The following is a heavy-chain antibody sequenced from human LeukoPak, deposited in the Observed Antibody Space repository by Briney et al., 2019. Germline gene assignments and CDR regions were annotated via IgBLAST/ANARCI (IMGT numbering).Heavy chain of an antibody. CDR1: GFTFSSYG. CDR3: AKDGYYYDSSGYSIVRYYYGMDV. D-gene: IGHD3-22*01. CDR2: ISYDGSNK. Sequence: GGSLRLSCAASGFTFSSYGMHWVRQAPGKGLEWVAVISYDGSNKYYADSVKGRFTISRDNSKNTLYLQMNSLRAEDTAVYYCAKDGYYYDSSGYSIVRYYYGMDVWGQGTTVTVSS. J-gene: IGHJ6*02. V-gene: IGHV3-30*18.